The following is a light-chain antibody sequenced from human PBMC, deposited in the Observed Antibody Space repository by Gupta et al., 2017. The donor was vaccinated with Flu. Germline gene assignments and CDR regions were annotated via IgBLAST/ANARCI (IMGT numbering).Light chain of an antibody. CDR3: SSDAGSNNVV. V-gene: IGLV2-8*01. Sequence: QSALTQPPSAAGSLGQSVTISCTGGSRDVGGYNYVSWYLQHPGRAPKLLIYEVNQRPSGVPDRFSGSKSGNTASLTVSGLQAEDEAEYFCSSDAGSNNVVFGGGTNLTVL. CDR1: SRDVGGYNY. CDR2: EVN. J-gene: IGLJ3*02.